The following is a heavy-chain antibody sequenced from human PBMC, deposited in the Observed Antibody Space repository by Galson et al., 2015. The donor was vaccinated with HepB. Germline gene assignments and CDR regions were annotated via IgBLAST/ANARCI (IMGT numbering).Heavy chain of an antibody. D-gene: IGHD3-16*01. Sequence: ETLSLTCAVYGGSFSDYYWNWIRQPPGKGLEWIGEINHSGSTNYNPSLKSRVTISVDTSKNQFSLRLSSVTAADTAIYYCASSMMRFRGVTNQLDYWGQGTLVTVSS. J-gene: IGHJ4*02. CDR3: ASSMMRFRGVTNQLDY. V-gene: IGHV4-34*01. CDR1: GGSFSDYY. CDR2: INHSGST.